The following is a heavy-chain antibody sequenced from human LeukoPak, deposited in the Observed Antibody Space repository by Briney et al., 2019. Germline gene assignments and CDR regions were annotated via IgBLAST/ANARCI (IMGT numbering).Heavy chain of an antibody. Sequence: SETLSLTCAVYGGSFSGYYWSWIRQPPGKGLEWIGEINHSGSTNYNPSLKSRVTISVDTSKNQFSLKLSSVTAADTAVYYCARGTSSGWILNWFDPWGQGTLVTVSS. V-gene: IGHV4-34*01. D-gene: IGHD6-19*01. J-gene: IGHJ5*02. CDR1: GGSFSGYY. CDR3: ARGTSSGWILNWFDP. CDR2: INHSGST.